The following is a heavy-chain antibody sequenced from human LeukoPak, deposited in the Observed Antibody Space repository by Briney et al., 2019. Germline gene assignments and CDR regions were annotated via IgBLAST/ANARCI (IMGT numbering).Heavy chain of an antibody. J-gene: IGHJ4*02. D-gene: IGHD3-10*01. Sequence: PGGSLRLSCAASGFTFSNYGMHWVRQAPGKGLEWVTFIRYDGRNKYYADSVKGRFTISRDNSKNTLYLQMNSLRAEDTAVYYCAKDAWFGEFVDYWGQGTLVTVSS. CDR1: GFTFSNYG. CDR2: IRYDGRNK. V-gene: IGHV3-30*02. CDR3: AKDAWFGEFVDY.